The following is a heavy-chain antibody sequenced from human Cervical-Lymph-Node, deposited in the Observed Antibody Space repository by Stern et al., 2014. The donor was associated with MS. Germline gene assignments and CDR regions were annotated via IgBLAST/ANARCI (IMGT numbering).Heavy chain of an antibody. D-gene: IGHD4-23*01. V-gene: IGHV3-33*01. CDR1: GFTFSSSG. CDR2: FYYDGSNR. Sequence: VHLVESGGGVVQPGRSLRLSCAASGFTFSSSGMHWVRQAPGKGLEGLAIFYYDGSNRYDADSVKGRFTISRDNSKNTLYLQMNSLRAEDTAVYYCAREGGNTAEYFQHWGQGTLVTVSS. J-gene: IGHJ1*01. CDR3: AREGGNTAEYFQH.